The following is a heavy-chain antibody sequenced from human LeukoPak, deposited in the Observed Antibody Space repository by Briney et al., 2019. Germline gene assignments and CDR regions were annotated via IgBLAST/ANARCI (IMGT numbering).Heavy chain of an antibody. CDR1: GGSISSSSYY. CDR3: ARHIWVDTAMSPSALNWFDP. D-gene: IGHD5-18*01. V-gene: IGHV4-39*01. J-gene: IGHJ5*02. CDR2: IYYSGST. Sequence: SETLSLTCTVSGGSISSSSYYWGWIRQPPGKGLEWIGSIYYSGSTYYNPSLKSRVTISVDTSKNQFSLKLSSVTAADTAVYYCARHIWVDTAMSPSALNWFDPWGQGTLVTVSS.